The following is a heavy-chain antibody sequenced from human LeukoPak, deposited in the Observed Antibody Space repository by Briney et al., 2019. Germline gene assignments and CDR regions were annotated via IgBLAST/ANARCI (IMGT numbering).Heavy chain of an antibody. J-gene: IGHJ4*02. Sequence: GGSLRLSCAASGFTFSSYAMHWVRQAPGKGLEWVAVISYDGSNKYYADSVKGRFTISRDNSKNTLYLQMNSLRAGDTAVYYCARGGYYDSSGYNDYWGQGTLVTVSS. CDR3: ARGGYYDSSGYNDY. CDR2: ISYDGSNK. D-gene: IGHD3-22*01. V-gene: IGHV3-30-3*01. CDR1: GFTFSSYA.